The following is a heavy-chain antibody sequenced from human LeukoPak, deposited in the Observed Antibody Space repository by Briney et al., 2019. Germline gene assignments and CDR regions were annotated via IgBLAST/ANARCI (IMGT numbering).Heavy chain of an antibody. J-gene: IGHJ4*02. CDR3: ARAGTSVGATRGFDY. CDR1: GFTFSSYS. D-gene: IGHD1-26*01. V-gene: IGHV3-48*04. CDR2: ISSSSGII. Sequence: GGSLRLSCAASGFTFSSYSMNWVRQAPGKGLEWVSYISSSSGIIYYADSVKGRFTISRDNAKNSLYLQMNGLRAEDTAVYYCARAGTSVGATRGFDYWGQGTLVTVSS.